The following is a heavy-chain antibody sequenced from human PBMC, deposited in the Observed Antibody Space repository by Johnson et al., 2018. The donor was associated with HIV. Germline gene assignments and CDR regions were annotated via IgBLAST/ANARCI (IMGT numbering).Heavy chain of an antibody. CDR2: IYSGDST. Sequence: VQLVESGGGLVQPGGSLRLSCAASGLTVSTNDINWVCQAPGKGLEWVAIIYSGDSTYYADSVKGRFTISRDNSKNTLFLQMNSLKTEDTAVYYCARRTYCTGDSCSSGLGTFDLWGQGTMVTVSS. CDR3: ARRTYCTGDSCSSGLGTFDL. CDR1: GLTVSTND. D-gene: IGHD2-15*01. J-gene: IGHJ3*01. V-gene: IGHV3-66*02.